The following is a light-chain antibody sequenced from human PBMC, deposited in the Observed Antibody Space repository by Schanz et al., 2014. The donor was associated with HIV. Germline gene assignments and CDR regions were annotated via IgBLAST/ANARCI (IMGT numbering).Light chain of an antibody. CDR1: QSISSE. V-gene: IGKV1-5*03. CDR2: EAS. J-gene: IGKJ2*01. CDR3: QQCVTYPYT. Sequence: DIQMTQSPSTLSASVGDRVSITCRSSQSISSELAWYQQKPGSAPKLLIYEASTLETGVPSRFSGSGSGTEFTLAISGLQPDDFATYYCQQCVTYPYTFGQGTTLDIK.